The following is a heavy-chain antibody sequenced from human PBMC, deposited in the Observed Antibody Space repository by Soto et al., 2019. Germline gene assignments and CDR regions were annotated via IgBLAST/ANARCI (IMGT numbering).Heavy chain of an antibody. J-gene: IGHJ4*02. D-gene: IGHD3-10*01. CDR1: GFRFSDHY. V-gene: IGHV3-11*01. CDR3: AGDPYYYGSAF. CDR2: ISSSGTTM. Sequence: GGSLRLSCAASGFRFSDHYMTWIRQAPGKGLEWVSKISSSGTTMYYADSVKGRFTVSRDNAKNSLYLQMNSLRAEDTAVYYCAGDPYYYGSAFWGQGTLVTVSS.